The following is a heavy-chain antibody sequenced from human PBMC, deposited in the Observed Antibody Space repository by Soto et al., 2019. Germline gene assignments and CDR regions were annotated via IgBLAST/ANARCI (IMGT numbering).Heavy chain of an antibody. CDR1: GCSISNIIYY. CDR3: ARHSGAAVVTATFNWFDP. Sequence: SETPSLTCTFSGCSISNIIYYLSWIRPPPGKGLEWIGSIYYSGSTYYNPSLKSRVTISVDTSKNQFSLKLSSVTAADTAVYYCARHSGAAVVTATFNWFDPRGQGTLVTVSS. CDR2: IYYSGST. J-gene: IGHJ5*02. D-gene: IGHD2-21*02. V-gene: IGHV4-39*01.